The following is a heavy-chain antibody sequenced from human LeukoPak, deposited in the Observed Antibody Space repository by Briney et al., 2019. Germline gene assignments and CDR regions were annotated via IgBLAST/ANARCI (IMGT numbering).Heavy chain of an antibody. Sequence: GGSRRLSCTAAGFPFTDFFMQWVRQVPGKGREWIGLIRGDGGPPDNASSVEGRFTISRDNTQKSLFLEMNNLGTEDTALYYCAKSGLGDHGIFAGRGSPYYYYYLDVWGKGTTVIVSS. CDR3: AKSGLGDHGIFAGRGSPYYYYYLDV. V-gene: IGHV3-43*01. CDR2: IRGDGGPP. CDR1: GFPFTDFF. J-gene: IGHJ6*03. D-gene: IGHD2-21*02.